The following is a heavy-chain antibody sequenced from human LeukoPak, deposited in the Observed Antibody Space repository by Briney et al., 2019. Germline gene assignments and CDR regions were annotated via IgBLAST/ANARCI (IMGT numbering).Heavy chain of an antibody. Sequence: GGSLRLSCAASGFTVGSNYMSWVHQAPGKGLEWVSVIYSGGSTYYADSVKGRFTISRDNSKNTLYLQMNSLRAEDTAVYYCARDIVATNPMSRHYYYYYGMDVWGQGTTVTVSS. CDR2: IYSGGST. J-gene: IGHJ6*02. CDR1: GFTVGSNY. V-gene: IGHV3-66*01. D-gene: IGHD5-12*01. CDR3: ARDIVATNPMSRHYYYYYGMDV.